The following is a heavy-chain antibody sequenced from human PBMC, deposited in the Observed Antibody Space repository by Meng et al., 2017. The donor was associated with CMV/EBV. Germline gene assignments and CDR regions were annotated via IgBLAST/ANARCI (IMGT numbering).Heavy chain of an antibody. CDR1: VLTVRSSA. CDR2: ITYDGSNK. Sequence: QVRLVGRECVVARPGTSLIRSGTASVLTVRSSAINWVRRGPGKGLEWVAVITYDGSNKYYADSVKCRFTISRDNSKNTLYLQMNSLRAEDTALYYCARGDYFDYWGQGTLVTVSS. CDR3: ARGDYFDY. V-gene: IGHV3-30-3*01. J-gene: IGHJ4*02.